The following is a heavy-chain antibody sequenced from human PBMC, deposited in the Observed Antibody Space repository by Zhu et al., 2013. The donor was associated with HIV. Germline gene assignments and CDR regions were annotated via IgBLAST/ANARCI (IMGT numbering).Heavy chain of an antibody. J-gene: IGHJ4*02. Sequence: QVQLVQSGAEVKPPGSSVKVSCKAPGGTFSSDVISWLRQAPGQGLEWMGGTVPSVDTASYAQQFQDRVTISADTSTSIGYMELRSLRLEDTAIYYCAREMTAGSYSGALDQWGQGTLVTVSS. CDR1: GGTFSSDV. CDR2: TVPSVDTA. V-gene: IGHV1-69*06. CDR3: AREMTAGSYSGALDQ. D-gene: IGHD1-26*01.